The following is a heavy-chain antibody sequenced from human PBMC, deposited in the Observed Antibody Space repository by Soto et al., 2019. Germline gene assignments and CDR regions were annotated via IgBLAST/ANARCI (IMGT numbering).Heavy chain of an antibody. J-gene: IGHJ5*02. CDR2: IYYSGST. V-gene: IGHV4-31*11. CDR1: GDTISTGGYT. Sequence: PSETLSLTCDVSGDTISTGGYTWAWIRQPPGKALEWIGYIYYSGSTYYTPSLKSRVTISVDTSKNQFSLKLSSVTAADTAVYYCARTLDPWGQGTLVTVSS. CDR3: ARTLDP.